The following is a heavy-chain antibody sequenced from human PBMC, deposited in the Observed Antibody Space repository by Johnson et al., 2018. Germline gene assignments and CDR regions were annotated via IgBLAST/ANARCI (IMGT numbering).Heavy chain of an antibody. CDR2: IRDKGNRYST. Sequence: VQLVQSGGGLVQPGGSLRLSCAASGFTISDHYMDWVRQAPGKGLEWVARIRDKGNRYSTEYAASVKGRVTISEDESINSLYLQMNSLRTEDTAGYYCVSSGPTTARPHFDYWGQGTLVTVSS. J-gene: IGHJ4*02. D-gene: IGHD1-1*01. CDR3: VSSGPTTARPHFDY. V-gene: IGHV3-72*01. CDR1: GFTISDHY.